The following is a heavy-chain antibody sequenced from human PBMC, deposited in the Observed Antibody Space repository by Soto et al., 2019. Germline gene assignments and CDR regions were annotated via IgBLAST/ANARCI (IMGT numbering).Heavy chain of an antibody. CDR2: IYWDDSK. V-gene: IGHV2-5*02. D-gene: IGHD3-9*01. J-gene: IGHJ4*02. CDR3: AHKGPEDWPLDY. Sequence: QITLKESGPTLVRPTKTLTLTCALSGFSLSTSGVGVGWIRQPPGKALEGLAVIYWDDSKHYSPSLRSRLTITKDTSKNQVVLTMTNMDPMDTGTYYCAHKGPEDWPLDYWGQGTLVTVSS. CDR1: GFSLSTSGVG.